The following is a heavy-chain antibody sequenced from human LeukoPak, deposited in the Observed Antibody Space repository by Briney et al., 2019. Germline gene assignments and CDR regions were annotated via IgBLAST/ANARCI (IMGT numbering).Heavy chain of an antibody. CDR1: GFTFSSYW. Sequence: GGSLRLSCAASGFTFSSYWMHWVRQAPGKGPVWVSRVDVHGQGTAYADSVKGRFTISRDNAKNTLSLQMNSLSAEDTAVYYCARSNYDSTTFYYHLDLWGQGTLVTGSS. J-gene: IGHJ5*02. CDR2: VDVHGQGT. CDR3: ARSNYDSTTFYYHLDL. D-gene: IGHD2/OR15-2a*01. V-gene: IGHV3-74*01.